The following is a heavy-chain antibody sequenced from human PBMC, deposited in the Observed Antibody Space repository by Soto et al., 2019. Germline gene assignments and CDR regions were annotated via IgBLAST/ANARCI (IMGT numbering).Heavy chain of an antibody. Sequence: GGSLRLSCAVSGFTFDDNAMHWVRQAPEKGLEWVSGINWKSDIGYADSVKGRFTISRGNAENSLYLQMNSLRAEDTALYYCAISQDRGGRTTFIYWGQGTQVTVSS. V-gene: IGHV3-9*01. CDR1: GFTFDDNA. J-gene: IGHJ4*02. D-gene: IGHD3-16*01. CDR3: AISQDRGGRTTFIY. CDR2: INWKSDI.